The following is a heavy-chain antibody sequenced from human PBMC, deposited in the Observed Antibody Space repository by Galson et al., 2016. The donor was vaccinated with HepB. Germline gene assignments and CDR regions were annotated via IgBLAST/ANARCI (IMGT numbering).Heavy chain of an antibody. J-gene: IGHJ1*01. D-gene: IGHD3-10*01. V-gene: IGHV1-18*01. Sequence: SVKVSCKASGYTFISYGITWVRQAPGQGLEWMGWISSNNGNTNYAQKFQGRVTMTTDTSTSTAYMELRSLTSDETAVYYCVRGAQSSFYYAHWGQGTLVTVSS. CDR3: VRGAQSSFYYAH. CDR2: ISSNNGNT. CDR1: GYTFISYG.